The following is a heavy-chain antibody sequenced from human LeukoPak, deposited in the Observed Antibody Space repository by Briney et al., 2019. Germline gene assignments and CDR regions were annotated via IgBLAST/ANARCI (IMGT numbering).Heavy chain of an antibody. CDR2: IYYSGST. CDR3: ASQSIAAAGTGWFDP. D-gene: IGHD6-13*01. J-gene: IGHJ5*02. V-gene: IGHV4-59*08. CDR1: GGSISSYY. Sequence: SETLSLTCTVSGGSISSYYWSWIRQPTGKGLEWIGYIYYSGSTNYNPSLKSRVTISVDTSKNQFSLKLSSVTAADTAVYYCASQSIAAAGTGWFDPWGQGTLVTVSS.